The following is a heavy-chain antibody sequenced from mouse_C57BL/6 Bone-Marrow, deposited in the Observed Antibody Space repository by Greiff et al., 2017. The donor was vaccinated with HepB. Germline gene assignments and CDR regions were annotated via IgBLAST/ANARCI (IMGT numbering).Heavy chain of an antibody. CDR2: IDPSDSYT. Sequence: QVQLKESGAELVMPGASVKLSCKASGYTFTSYWMHWVKQRPGQGLEWIGEIDPSDSYTNYNQKFKGKSTLTVDKSSSTAYMQLSSLTSEDSAVYYCARRDGLRGAWFAYWGQGTLVTVSA. CDR3: ARRDGLRGAWFAY. V-gene: IGHV1-69*01. D-gene: IGHD2-3*01. J-gene: IGHJ3*01. CDR1: GYTFTSYW.